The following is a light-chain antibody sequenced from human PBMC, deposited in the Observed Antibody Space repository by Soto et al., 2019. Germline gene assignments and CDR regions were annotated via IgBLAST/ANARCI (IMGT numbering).Light chain of an antibody. CDR3: QPYNSYPLT. Sequence: DIQMTQSPSTLSASVGDRVTITCRASESFSSWLAWYQQKPGKAPRLLIYKASSLESGVPSRFSGSGSGTEFTLTISSLQPDDFATYYCQPYNSYPLTFGGGTKVEIK. V-gene: IGKV1-5*03. J-gene: IGKJ4*01. CDR2: KAS. CDR1: ESFSSW.